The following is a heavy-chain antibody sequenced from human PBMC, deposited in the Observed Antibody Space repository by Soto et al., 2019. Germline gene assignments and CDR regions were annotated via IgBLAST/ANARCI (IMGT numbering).Heavy chain of an antibody. CDR3: ARDCSGGACYPASFVY. CDR2: ISGSGGHT. Sequence: GGPLRLSCAAAGFMFSDYYMSWIRQSPGKGLEWVSFISGSGGHTQYADSAKGRFTISRDSAQNSVSLQMNSLRSEDTGVYYCARDCSGGACYPASFVYWGQGNLVTVSS. J-gene: IGHJ4*02. CDR1: GFMFSDYY. D-gene: IGHD2-15*01. V-gene: IGHV3-11*06.